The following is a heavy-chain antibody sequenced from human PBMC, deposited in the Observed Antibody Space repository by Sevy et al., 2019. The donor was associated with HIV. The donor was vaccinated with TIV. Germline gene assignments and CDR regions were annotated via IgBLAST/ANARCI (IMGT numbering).Heavy chain of an antibody. Sequence: ASVKVSCKASGYTFTSYAMHWVRQAPGQRLEWMGWINAGNGNTKYSQKFQGRVTITRDTSASTAYMELSSLRSEDTAVYYCARKGRGTGYYYMDVWGKWTTVTVSS. CDR2: INAGNGNT. J-gene: IGHJ6*03. CDR3: ARKGRGTGYYYMDV. V-gene: IGHV1-3*01. CDR1: GYTFTSYA.